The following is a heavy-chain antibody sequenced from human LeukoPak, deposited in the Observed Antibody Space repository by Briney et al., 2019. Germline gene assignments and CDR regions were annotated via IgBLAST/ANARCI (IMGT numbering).Heavy chain of an antibody. CDR2: IYYSGST. CDR3: ARSDGAGSYYYFDY. D-gene: IGHD3-10*01. J-gene: IGHJ4*02. V-gene: IGHV4-59*01. CDR1: GGSISSYY. Sequence: LETLSLTCTVSGGSISSYYWSWIRQPPGKGLEWIGSIYYSGSTNYIPSLKSRVTISVDTSKNHFSLKLSSVTAADTAVYYCARSDGAGSYYYFDYWGQGTLVTVSS.